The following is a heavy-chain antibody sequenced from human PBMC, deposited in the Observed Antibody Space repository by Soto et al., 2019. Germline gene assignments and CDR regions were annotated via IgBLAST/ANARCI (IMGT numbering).Heavy chain of an antibody. V-gene: IGHV3-33*01. CDR3: ASAHRP. CDR2: IWYDGSNK. CDR1: GFTFSSYG. J-gene: IGHJ5*02. Sequence: QVQLVESGGGVVQPGRSLRLSCAASGFTFSSYGMQWVRQAPGNGLEWVAVIWYDGSNKYYPDSVKGRFTISRDNSKNTLYLQMNSLRAEDTAVYYCASAHRPWGQGTLVTVSS.